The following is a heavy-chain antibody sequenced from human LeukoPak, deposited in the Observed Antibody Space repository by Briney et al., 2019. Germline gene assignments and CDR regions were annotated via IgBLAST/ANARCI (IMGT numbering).Heavy chain of an antibody. CDR1: GFTFSSYA. J-gene: IGHJ4*02. Sequence: GGSLRLSCAASGFTFSSYAMSWVRQAPGKGLEWVSAISGSGGSTYYADSENGRFTISRDNSKNTLYLQMNSLRAEDTAVYYCAKWGEDTAMVTFDYWGQGTLVTVSS. CDR3: AKWGEDTAMVTFDY. CDR2: ISGSGGST. V-gene: IGHV3-23*01. D-gene: IGHD5-18*01.